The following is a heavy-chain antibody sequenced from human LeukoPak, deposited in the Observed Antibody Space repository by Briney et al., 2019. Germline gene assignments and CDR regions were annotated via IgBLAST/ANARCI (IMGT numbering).Heavy chain of an antibody. V-gene: IGHV3-33*01. CDR2: IWDDGNNK. Sequence: GGSLRLSCAASGFSFSNHGMHWVRQAPGKRLEWVAVIWDDGNNKRYANSVNGRFTISRDNAKNSLYLQMNSLRAEDTAVYYCARDHGYSYFDYWGQGTLVTVSS. CDR3: ARDHGYSYFDY. J-gene: IGHJ4*02. CDR1: GFSFSNHG. D-gene: IGHD5-18*01.